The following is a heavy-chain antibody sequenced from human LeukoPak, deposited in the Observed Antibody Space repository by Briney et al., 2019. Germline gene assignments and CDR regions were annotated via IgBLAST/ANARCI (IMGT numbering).Heavy chain of an antibody. Sequence: PGGSLRLSCVASGFTFSRYWMHWVRQAPGKGLVWVSRINSDGRSTNYADSVKGRFSISRDNAENTLYLQMNSLRVEDTAVYYCAKDQSHHDSSGSLYDPWGQGSLVTVSS. CDR3: AKDQSHHDSSGSLYDP. D-gene: IGHD3-22*01. V-gene: IGHV3-74*01. J-gene: IGHJ5*02. CDR1: GFTFSRYW. CDR2: INSDGRST.